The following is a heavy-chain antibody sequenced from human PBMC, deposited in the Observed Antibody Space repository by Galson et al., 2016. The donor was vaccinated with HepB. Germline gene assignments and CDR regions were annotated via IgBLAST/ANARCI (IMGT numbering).Heavy chain of an antibody. Sequence: SLRLSCAASGFSFSNSGMSWVRQAPGRGLEWVSGITRSGDAKHYADFVKGRFTISRDNSKNTLYLYMNNLTSEDKAIYYCGKHGGFYYWGQGALVTVSS. CDR1: GFSFSNSG. D-gene: IGHD3-16*01. J-gene: IGHJ4*02. CDR2: ITRSGDAK. V-gene: IGHV3-23*01. CDR3: GKHGGFYY.